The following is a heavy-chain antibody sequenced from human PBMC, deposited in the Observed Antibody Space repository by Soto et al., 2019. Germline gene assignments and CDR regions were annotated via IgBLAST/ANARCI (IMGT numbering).Heavy chain of an antibody. J-gene: IGHJ5*02. CDR1: GYTFTGYY. V-gene: IGHV1-2*02. Sequence: QVQLVQSGAEVKKPGASVKVSCKASGYTFTGYYMHWVRQAPGQGLEWMGWINPNSGGTNYAQKFQGRLTLTRDTSISTAYMELSRLRSDDTAVYYCARENYDFWSGYSSPGWFDPWGQGTLVTVSS. CDR2: INPNSGGT. D-gene: IGHD3-3*01. CDR3: ARENYDFWSGYSSPGWFDP.